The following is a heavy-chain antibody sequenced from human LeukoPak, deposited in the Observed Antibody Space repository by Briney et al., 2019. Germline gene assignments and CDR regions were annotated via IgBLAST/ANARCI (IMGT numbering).Heavy chain of an antibody. Sequence: PGGSLRLSCAASGFTFNSYGMHWVRQAPGKGLEWVAFIRFDGSYKYYADSVKGRFTISRDNAKNSLYLQMNSLRAEDTAVYYCARAWRLLWFGDTPIGVGYYMDVWGKGTTVTISS. CDR3: ARAWRLLWFGDTPIGVGYYMDV. CDR2: IRFDGSYK. CDR1: GFTFNSYG. V-gene: IGHV3-30*02. D-gene: IGHD3-10*01. J-gene: IGHJ6*03.